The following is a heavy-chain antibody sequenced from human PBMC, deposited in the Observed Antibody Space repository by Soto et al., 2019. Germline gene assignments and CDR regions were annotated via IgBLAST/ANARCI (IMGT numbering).Heavy chain of an antibody. J-gene: IGHJ4*02. CDR2: IIPILGIA. Sequence: QVQLVQSGAEVKKPGSSVKVSCKASGGTFSSYTISWVRQAPGQGLEWMGRIIPILGIANYAQKFQGRVTITADKSTSPAYMELSSLSSEDTAVYYFARGDAVTTYRYWGQGTLVTVSS. D-gene: IGHD4-17*01. CDR1: GGTFSSYT. V-gene: IGHV1-69*02. CDR3: ARGDAVTTYRY.